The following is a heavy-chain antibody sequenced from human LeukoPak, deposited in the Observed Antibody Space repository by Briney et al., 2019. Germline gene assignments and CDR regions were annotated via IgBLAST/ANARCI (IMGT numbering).Heavy chain of an antibody. CDR2: IYYSGST. Sequence: SSETLSLTCTVSGGSISSYYWSWIRQPPGKGLEWIGYIYYSGSTNYNPSLKSRVTISVDTSKNQFSLKLSSVTAADTAVYYCARGIRGYYFDYWGQGTLVTVSS. CDR1: GGSISSYY. CDR3: ARGIRGYYFDY. D-gene: IGHD4-23*01. V-gene: IGHV4-59*01. J-gene: IGHJ4*02.